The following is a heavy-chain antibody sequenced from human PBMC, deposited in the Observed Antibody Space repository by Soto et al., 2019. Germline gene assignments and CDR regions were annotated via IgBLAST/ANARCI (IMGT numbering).Heavy chain of an antibody. CDR1: GYPVTAYY. D-gene: IGHD3-3*01. Sequence: QLHLVQSGAVVKKPGASVTVSCSASGYPVTAYYMHWVRQAPGRGLEWMGGINPATGAAKYTQTFQGRVTITRDTPTSTVFLGLGRLTSEDTAGFCLGRGVGVGVAGSAAFEMWGQGTLVTVSS. J-gene: IGHJ3*02. V-gene: IGHV1-2*02. CDR2: INPATGAA. CDR3: GRGVGVGVAGSAAFEM.